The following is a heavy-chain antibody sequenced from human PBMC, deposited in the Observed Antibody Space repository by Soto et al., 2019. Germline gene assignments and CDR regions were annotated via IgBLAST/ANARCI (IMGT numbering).Heavy chain of an antibody. CDR1: GFTFSSYA. D-gene: IGHD3-9*01. CDR3: AKGRYDILTGYYFDY. V-gene: IGHV3-23*01. J-gene: IGHJ4*02. Sequence: GGSLRLCCAASGFTFSSYAMSWVRQAPGKGLEWVSAISGSGGSTYYADSVKGRFTISRDNSKNTLYLQMNSLRAEDTAVYYCAKGRYDILTGYYFDYWGQGTLVTVSS. CDR2: ISGSGGST.